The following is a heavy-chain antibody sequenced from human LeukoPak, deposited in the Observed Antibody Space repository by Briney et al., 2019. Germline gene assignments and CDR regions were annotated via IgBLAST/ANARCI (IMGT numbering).Heavy chain of an antibody. J-gene: IGHJ3*02. Sequence: GGSLRLSCAASGFTFSSYAMHWVRQAPGKGLEGVAVISYDGSNKYYADSVKGRFTISRDNSKNTLYLQMNSLRAEDTAVYYCARARDGYTADAFDIWGQGTMVTVSS. CDR2: ISYDGSNK. D-gene: IGHD5-24*01. CDR3: ARARDGYTADAFDI. CDR1: GFTFSSYA. V-gene: IGHV3-30-3*01.